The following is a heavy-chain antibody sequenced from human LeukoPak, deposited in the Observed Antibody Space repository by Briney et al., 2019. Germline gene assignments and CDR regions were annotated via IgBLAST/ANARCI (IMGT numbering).Heavy chain of an antibody. D-gene: IGHD2-15*01. CDR1: GFTFSSYA. CDR2: ISGSGGST. CDR3: ARDCSGGSCYSGVSGFDP. V-gene: IGHV3-23*01. Sequence: GGSLRLSCAASGFTFSSYAMSWVRQAPGKGLEWVSAISGSGGSTYYADSVKGRFTISRDNSKNTLYLQMNSLRAEDTAVYYCARDCSGGSCYSGVSGFDPWGQGTLVTVSS. J-gene: IGHJ5*02.